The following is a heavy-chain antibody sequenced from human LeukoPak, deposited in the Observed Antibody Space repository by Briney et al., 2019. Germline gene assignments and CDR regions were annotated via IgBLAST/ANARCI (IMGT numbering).Heavy chain of an antibody. CDR3: ARARGPYYYDSSATDAFDF. Sequence: SETLSLTCTVSVGSITSYYWSWIRQPAGKGLEWIGRVYTSGSTNYNPSLKSRVTMSVDTSKNQFSLKLSSVTAADTAVYYCARARGPYYYDSSATDAFDFWGQGTMVTVSS. CDR2: VYTSGST. CDR1: VGSITSYY. J-gene: IGHJ3*01. V-gene: IGHV4-4*07. D-gene: IGHD3-22*01.